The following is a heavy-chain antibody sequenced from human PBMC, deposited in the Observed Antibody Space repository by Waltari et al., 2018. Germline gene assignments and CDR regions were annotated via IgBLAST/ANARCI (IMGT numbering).Heavy chain of an antibody. D-gene: IGHD3-16*01. Sequence: QLLESGGGLVQPGGSLRLSCAASGFTFSSYAITWVRQAPGKGLEWVSAISGTGASTYYADSVKGRFTISRDNSKNSLYLQMNSLRADDMAVYYCTMTYYDYLWGTRTTVYWGQGTLVTVSS. CDR2: ISGTGAST. CDR1: GFTFSSYA. V-gene: IGHV3-23*01. CDR3: TMTYYDYLWGTRTTVY. J-gene: IGHJ4*02.